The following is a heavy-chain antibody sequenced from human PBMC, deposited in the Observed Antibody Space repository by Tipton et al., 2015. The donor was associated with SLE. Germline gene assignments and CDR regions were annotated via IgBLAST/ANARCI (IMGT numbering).Heavy chain of an antibody. CDR2: IYTSGST. J-gene: IGHJ4*02. V-gene: IGHV4-4*08. CDR1: GGSISSYY. D-gene: IGHD3-10*01. Sequence: TLSLTCTVSGGSISSYYWSWIRQPPGKGLDWIGSIYTSGSTNYTPSLKSRVTISVDTSKNQFSLKLSSVTAADTAVYYCARVDGSGSYYLLDYWGQGTLVTVSS. CDR3: ARVDGSGSYYLLDY.